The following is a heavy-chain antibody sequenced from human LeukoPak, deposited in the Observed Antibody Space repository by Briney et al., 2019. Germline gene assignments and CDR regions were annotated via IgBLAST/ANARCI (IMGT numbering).Heavy chain of an antibody. CDR1: GYTFTSYG. J-gene: IGHJ5*02. CDR2: ISCHNGDT. CDR3: ATASEAHGWFGP. V-gene: IGHV1-18*01. Sequence: ASVKVSCKASGYTFTSYGISWVRQAPGQGLEWLGWISCHNGDTKYAQKFQGRVIVHAETYTSTASLDVTGQPADDTAVYYCATASEAHGWFGPWGQETLVIVS.